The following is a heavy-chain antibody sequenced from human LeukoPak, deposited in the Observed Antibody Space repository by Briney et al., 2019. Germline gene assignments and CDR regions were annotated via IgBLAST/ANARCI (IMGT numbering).Heavy chain of an antibody. J-gene: IGHJ4*02. CDR1: GGSIRNSY. D-gene: IGHD3-10*01. V-gene: IGHV4-59*08. CDR2: IFYNGDT. Sequence: SETLSLTCTVSGGSIRNSYWSWIRQPPGKGLEWIGYIFYNGDTNYNPSLKSRVTISVDTSRNQFSLKLSSVTAADTAVYYCARGLWFGDENPPYFDYWGQGILVTVSS. CDR3: ARGLWFGDENPPYFDY.